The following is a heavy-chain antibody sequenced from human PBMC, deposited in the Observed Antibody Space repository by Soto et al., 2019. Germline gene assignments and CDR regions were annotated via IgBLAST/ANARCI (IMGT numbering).Heavy chain of an antibody. V-gene: IGHV1-69*02. CDR3: ASSSWRCSGGSCYSKTDFDYYYYMDV. CDR1: GGTFSSYT. Sequence: ASVKVSCKASGGTFSSYTISWVRQAPGQGLEWMGRIIPILGIANYAQKFQGRVTITADKSTSTAYMELSSLRSEDTAVYYCASSSWRCSGGSCYSKTDFDYYYYMDVWGKGTTVTVSS. J-gene: IGHJ6*03. D-gene: IGHD2-15*01. CDR2: IIPILGIA.